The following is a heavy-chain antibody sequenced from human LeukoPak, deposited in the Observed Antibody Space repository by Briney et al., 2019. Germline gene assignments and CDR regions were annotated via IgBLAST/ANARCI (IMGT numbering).Heavy chain of an antibody. J-gene: IGHJ5*02. Sequence: GGSLRLSCAASGFTFSTYAMSWVRQAPGKGLVWVSRISSDGSSTSYADSVKGRFTISRDNAKNTLYLQMNSLRAEDTAVYYCARVRYCSSSSCYSWFDPWGQGTLVTVSS. V-gene: IGHV3-74*01. CDR2: ISSDGSST. CDR1: GFTFSTYA. D-gene: IGHD2-2*01. CDR3: ARVRYCSSSSCYSWFDP.